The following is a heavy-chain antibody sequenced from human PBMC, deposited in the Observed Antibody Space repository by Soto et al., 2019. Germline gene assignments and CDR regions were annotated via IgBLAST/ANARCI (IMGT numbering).Heavy chain of an antibody. D-gene: IGHD3-9*01. Sequence: QVQLVESGGGVVQPGRSLRLSCGVSGFTFSSYGMHWVRQAPGKGLEWVAVISYDATNKYYADSVKGRFTISRDNSKKTLYLQMNSLRAEDTAVYYCAKPQTILTGYYINGMDVWGQGTTVIVS. CDR1: GFTFSSYG. J-gene: IGHJ6*02. CDR2: ISYDATNK. CDR3: AKPQTILTGYYINGMDV. V-gene: IGHV3-30*18.